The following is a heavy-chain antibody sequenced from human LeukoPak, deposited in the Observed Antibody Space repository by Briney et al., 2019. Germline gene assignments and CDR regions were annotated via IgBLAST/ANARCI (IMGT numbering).Heavy chain of an antibody. V-gene: IGHV3-21*01. CDR2: ISSSSSYI. CDR1: GFTFSSYS. J-gene: IGHJ4*02. Sequence: GGSLRLSCAASGFTFSSYSMNWVRQAPGKGLEWVSSISSSSSYIYYADSVKGRFTISRDNAENSLYLQMNSLRAEDTAVYYCARGVRGHSGYGHDYWGQGTLVTVSS. D-gene: IGHD5-12*01. CDR3: ARGVRGHSGYGHDY.